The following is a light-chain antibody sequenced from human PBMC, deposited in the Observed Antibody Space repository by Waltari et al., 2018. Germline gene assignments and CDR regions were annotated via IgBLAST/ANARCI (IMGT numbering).Light chain of an antibody. CDR3: QSIDVDALT. CDR2: KDT. V-gene: IGLV3-25*03. Sequence: SFELTQPPSVSVSPGQTATITCSGAVLPKQYVYWYQQKPGQAPALLIYKDTERPSGIPERFSGSTSGTGTTVTLTIGGVQAEDEADYYCQSIDVDALTFGGGTKLTVL. CDR1: VLPKQY. J-gene: IGLJ2*01.